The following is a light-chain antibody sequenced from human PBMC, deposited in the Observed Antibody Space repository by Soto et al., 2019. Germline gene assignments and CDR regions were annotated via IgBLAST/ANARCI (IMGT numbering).Light chain of an antibody. Sequence: EIVLTQSPATLSLSPGERATLSCRASQSVDSYLAWYQQKPGQSPRLLIFDASNRATGIPARFSGSGSGTDFTLTISSLEPGDFAVYYCQQHSRGFTCGGGTKVEIK. CDR3: QQHSRGFT. CDR1: QSVDSY. CDR2: DAS. J-gene: IGKJ4*01. V-gene: IGKV3-11*01.